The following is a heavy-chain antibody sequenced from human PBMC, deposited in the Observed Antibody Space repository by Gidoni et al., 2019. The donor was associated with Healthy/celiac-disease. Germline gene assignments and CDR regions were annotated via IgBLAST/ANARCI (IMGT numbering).Heavy chain of an antibody. CDR2: IAYDGSNK. J-gene: IGHJ6*03. V-gene: IGHV3-30*18. CDR1: GSTFSSDG. D-gene: IGHD6-6*01. Sequence: VQLVETGGGVVKPGRSLRLSGAASGSTFSSDGMHLFRQAPGKGLEWVAVIAYDGSNKYYADSVKGRFTIARDNSKNTLYLQMNSLRAEDTAVYYCAKDRRIAARLYYYYMDVWGKGTTVTVSS. CDR3: AKDRRIAARLYYYYMDV.